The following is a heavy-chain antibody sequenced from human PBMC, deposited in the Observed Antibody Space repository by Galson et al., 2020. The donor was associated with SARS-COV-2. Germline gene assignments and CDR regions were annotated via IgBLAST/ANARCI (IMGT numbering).Heavy chain of an antibody. CDR3: ARRAGSNYDFDY. Sequence: TGGSLRLSCAASGFTFSSYWMSWVRQAPGKGLEWVGNINQDGSEKYYVDSVEGRFTLSRDNAKNSLYLQMNSLRVEDTAVYYCARRAGSNYDFDYWGQGTLVTVSS. V-gene: IGHV3-7*05. CDR2: INQDGSEK. D-gene: IGHD3-16*01. CDR1: GFTFSSYW. J-gene: IGHJ4*02.